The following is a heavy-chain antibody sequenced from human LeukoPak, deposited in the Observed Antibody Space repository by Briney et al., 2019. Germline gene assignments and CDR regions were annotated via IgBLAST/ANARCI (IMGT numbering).Heavy chain of an antibody. CDR2: INPNSGGT. D-gene: IGHD4-23*01. J-gene: IGHJ4*02. V-gene: IGHV1-2*02. CDR3: ARDSLRGTVVTRNSLGY. Sequence: ASVKVSYKASGYTFTGYYMHWVRQAPGQWLEWMEWINPNSGGTNYAQKFQGRVTMTRGTSISTAYMELSRLRSDDTAVYYCARDSLRGTVVTRNSLGYWGQGTLVTVSS. CDR1: GYTFTGYY.